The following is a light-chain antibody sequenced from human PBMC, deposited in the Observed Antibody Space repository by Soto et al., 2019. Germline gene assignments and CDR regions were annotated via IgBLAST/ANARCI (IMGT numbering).Light chain of an antibody. CDR1: QNISSY. CDR2: DVS. CDR3: QHRSNWPRT. J-gene: IGKJ1*01. V-gene: IGKV3-11*01. Sequence: IVLTQSPVTLSLSPGERATLSCRASQNISSYLIWYQQKPGQAPRLLMYDVSNRATGIPARFSGSGSGTDFTLTISSLEPEDLAVYYCQHRSNWPRTFDQGTKVEIK.